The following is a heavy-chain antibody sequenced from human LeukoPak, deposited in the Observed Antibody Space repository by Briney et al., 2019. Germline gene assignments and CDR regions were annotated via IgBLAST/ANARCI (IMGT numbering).Heavy chain of an antibody. J-gene: IGHJ3*02. CDR2: ISAYNGNT. CDR1: GYTFTSYG. V-gene: IGHV1-18*01. Sequence: ASVKVSCKASGYTFTSYGINWVRQAPGQGLEWMGWISAYNGNTNYAQKLQGRVTMTTDTSTSTAYMELRSLRSDDTAVYYCARDVVVPAAIGDAFDIWGQGTMVTVSS. D-gene: IGHD2-2*02. CDR3: ARDVVVPAAIGDAFDI.